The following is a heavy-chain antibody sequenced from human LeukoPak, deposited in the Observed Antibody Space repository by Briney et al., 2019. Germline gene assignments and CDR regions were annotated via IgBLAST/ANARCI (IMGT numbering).Heavy chain of an antibody. V-gene: IGHV1-69*06. Sequence: ASVKVSCKASRVTFSSYAISWVRQAPGQGLEWMGGIIPIFGTANYAQKFQGRVTITAVKSTSTAYMELSSLRSEDTAVYYCATPRYCSSTSCYALMDWGQGTLVTVSS. J-gene: IGHJ4*02. CDR2: IIPIFGTA. CDR1: RVTFSSYA. CDR3: ATPRYCSSTSCYALMD. D-gene: IGHD2-2*01.